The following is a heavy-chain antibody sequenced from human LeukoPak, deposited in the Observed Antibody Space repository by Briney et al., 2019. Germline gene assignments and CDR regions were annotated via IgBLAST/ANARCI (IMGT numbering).Heavy chain of an antibody. D-gene: IGHD3-3*01. CDR1: GGSISSSSYY. J-gene: IGHJ4*02. CDR3: ARANRVLRFLEWPNPGRPYYFDY. V-gene: IGHV4-39*07. CDR2: IYYSGST. Sequence: SETLSLTCTVSGGSISSSSYYWGWIRQPPGKGLEWIGSIYYSGSTYYNPSLKSRVTISVDTSKNQFSLKLSSVTAADTAVYYCARANRVLRFLEWPNPGRPYYFDYWGQGTLVTVSS.